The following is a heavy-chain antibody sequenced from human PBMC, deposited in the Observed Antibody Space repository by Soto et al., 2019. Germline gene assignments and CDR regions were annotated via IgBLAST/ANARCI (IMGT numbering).Heavy chain of an antibody. CDR1: GFNFDAYA. D-gene: IGHD6-19*01. V-gene: IGHV3-23*01. CDR3: AKDRSENFWVYYYAMDV. Sequence: HPGGSLRLSCEASGFNFDAYAMSWVRQAPGKGLEWVSGISGSSSGTYYTDSVKGRFTISRDNSKNTVYLQMNSLRGEDTAVYYCAKDRSENFWVYYYAMDVWGQGTAVTVSS. J-gene: IGHJ6*02. CDR2: ISGSSSGT.